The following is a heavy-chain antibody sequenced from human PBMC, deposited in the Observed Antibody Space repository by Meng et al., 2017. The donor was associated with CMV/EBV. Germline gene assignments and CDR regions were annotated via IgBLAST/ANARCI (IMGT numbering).Heavy chain of an antibody. J-gene: IGHJ3*02. CDR2: ISYDGSNK. Sequence: GESLKISCAASGFTFSSYAMHWVRQAPGKGLEWVAVISYDGSNKYYADSVKGRFTISRDNSKNTLYLQMNSLRAADTAVYYCARDLFGGRNIVVVPAANAFDIWGQGTMVTVSS. CDR3: ARDLFGGRNIVVVPAANAFDI. V-gene: IGHV3-30-3*01. CDR1: GFTFSSYA. D-gene: IGHD2-2*01.